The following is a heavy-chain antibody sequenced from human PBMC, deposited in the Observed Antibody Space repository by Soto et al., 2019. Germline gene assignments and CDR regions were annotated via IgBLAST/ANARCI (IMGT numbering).Heavy chain of an antibody. J-gene: IGHJ5*02. D-gene: IGHD2-15*01. CDR3: ARDLGYCSGGSCYPDPRENWFDP. Sequence: PSETLSLTCAVYGGSFSGYYWSWIRQPPGKGLEWIGEINHSGSTNYNPSLKSRVTISVDTSKNQFSLKLSSVTAADTAVYYCARDLGYCSGGSCYPDPRENWFDPWGQGTLVTVSS. V-gene: IGHV4-34*01. CDR2: INHSGST. CDR1: GGSFSGYY.